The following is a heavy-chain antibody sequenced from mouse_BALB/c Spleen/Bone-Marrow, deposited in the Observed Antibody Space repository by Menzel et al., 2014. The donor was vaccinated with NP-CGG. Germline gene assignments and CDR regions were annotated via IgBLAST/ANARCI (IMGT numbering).Heavy chain of an antibody. CDR3: TRGVYYDYDKGAMDY. Sequence: VQLQQSGPELVKPGASVKMSCKASGYTFTSYVMHWVKQKPGQGLEWIGFINPYNDGTKYNEKFKGKATLTSDKSSSTAYMELSSLPSEDSAVYYCTRGVYYDYDKGAMDYWGQGSSVTDSS. J-gene: IGHJ4*01. CDR2: INPYNDGT. V-gene: IGHV1-14*01. D-gene: IGHD2-4*01. CDR1: GYTFTSYV.